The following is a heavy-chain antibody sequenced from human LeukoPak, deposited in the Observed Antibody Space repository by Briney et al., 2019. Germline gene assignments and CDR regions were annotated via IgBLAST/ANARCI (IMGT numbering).Heavy chain of an antibody. D-gene: IGHD3-10*02. CDR1: GFTFSSYW. V-gene: IGHV3-48*03. CDR2: ISSSGSTI. CDR3: AELGITMIGGV. Sequence: GGSLRLSCAASGFTFSSYWMSWVRQAPGKGLEWVSYISSSGSTIYYANSVKGRFTISRDNAKNSLYLQMNSLRAEDTAVYYCAELGITMIGGVWGKGTTVTISS. J-gene: IGHJ6*04.